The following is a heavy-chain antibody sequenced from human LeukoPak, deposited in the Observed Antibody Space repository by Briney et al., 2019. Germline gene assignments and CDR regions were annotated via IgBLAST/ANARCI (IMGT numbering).Heavy chain of an antibody. CDR2: ISGRAGST. J-gene: IGHJ4*02. CDR3: ARAVVDSPFDY. D-gene: IGHD5-24*01. CDR1: GFTFSSYA. V-gene: IGHV3-23*01. Sequence: PGGSLRLSCAASGFTFSSYAMSWVRQAPGKGLEWLSGISGRAGSTYYADSVKGRITISRDNSKNTLYLQMNSLRAEDTAVYYCARAVVDSPFDYWGQGTLVTVSS.